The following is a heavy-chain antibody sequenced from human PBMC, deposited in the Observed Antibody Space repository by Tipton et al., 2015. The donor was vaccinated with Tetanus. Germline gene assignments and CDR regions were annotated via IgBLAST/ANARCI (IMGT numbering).Heavy chain of an antibody. V-gene: IGHV4-34*01. J-gene: IGHJ4*02. CDR3: ARERSGFNVGHLDV. CDR2: INHSGTA. CDR1: GGSFTDFY. Sequence: TLSLTCAVSGGSFTDFYWSWIRQVPGQGLVWIGEINHSGTANKNPSLKSRVAMSVDKSRKEVSLKPQSVTAADTAVYFCARERSGFNVGHLDVWGPGILVIVSS. D-gene: IGHD3-3*01.